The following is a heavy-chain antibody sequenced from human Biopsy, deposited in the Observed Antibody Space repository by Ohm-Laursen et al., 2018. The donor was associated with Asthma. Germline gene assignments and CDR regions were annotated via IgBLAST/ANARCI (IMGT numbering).Heavy chain of an antibody. D-gene: IGHD3-3*01. CDR2: ISGSGGST. V-gene: IGHV3-23*01. CDR1: GFTFGDYC. Sequence: SLRLSCAASGFTFGDYCMSWVRQAPGKGLEWVSAISGSGGSTYYADSVKGRFTISRDNSKNTLYLQMNSLRAEDTAVYYCASQSSGPDFWSGYYYFDYWGQGTLVTVSS. J-gene: IGHJ4*02. CDR3: ASQSSGPDFWSGYYYFDY.